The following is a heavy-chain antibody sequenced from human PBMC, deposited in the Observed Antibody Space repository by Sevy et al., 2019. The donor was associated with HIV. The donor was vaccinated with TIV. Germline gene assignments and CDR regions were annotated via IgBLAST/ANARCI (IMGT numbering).Heavy chain of an antibody. D-gene: IGHD3-22*01. Sequence: GGFLRLSCAASGFTFSTYNMNWVRQAPGKGLEWVSSITDSSNYIYHADSMKGRLTISRDNAKNSLYLQMNSLRADDTAVYFCARDAPTLNYYGSSGYNYYFDYWGQGTLVTVSS. CDR3: ARDAPTLNYYGSSGYNYYFDY. V-gene: IGHV3-21*01. CDR2: ITDSSNYI. J-gene: IGHJ4*02. CDR1: GFTFSTYN.